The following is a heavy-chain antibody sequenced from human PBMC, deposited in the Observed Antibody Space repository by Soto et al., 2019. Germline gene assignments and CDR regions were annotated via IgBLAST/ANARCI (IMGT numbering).Heavy chain of an antibody. CDR3: ARRRRGSCYADY. Sequence: QLQLQESGPGPVKPSETLSLTCTVSGGSISSTSYYWGWIRQPPGKGLEWIGSIYYSGTTFYNPSLKSRVTISVDTSKNQFSLKLTSVTAADTAVYYCARRRRGSCYADYWGQGTLVAVSS. CDR1: GGSISSTSYY. J-gene: IGHJ4*02. D-gene: IGHD2-2*01. CDR2: IYYSGTT. V-gene: IGHV4-39*01.